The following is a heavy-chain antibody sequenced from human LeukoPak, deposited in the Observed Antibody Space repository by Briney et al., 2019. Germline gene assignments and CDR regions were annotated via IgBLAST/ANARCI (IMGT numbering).Heavy chain of an antibody. CDR1: GGSISSYY. V-gene: IGHV4-59*01. J-gene: IGHJ4*02. CDR3: ARGPGSRYLDY. CDR2: IYYSGST. D-gene: IGHD3-10*01. Sequence: SETLSLTCTVSGGSISSYYWSWIRQPPGKGLEWIGYIYYSGSTNYNPSLKSRVTISVDTSKNQFSLKLSSVTAADTAVYYCARGPGSRYLDYWGQGILVTVSS.